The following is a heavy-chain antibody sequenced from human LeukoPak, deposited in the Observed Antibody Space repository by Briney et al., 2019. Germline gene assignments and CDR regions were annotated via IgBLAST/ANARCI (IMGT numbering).Heavy chain of an antibody. CDR2: INPNSGGT. CDR1: GYTFTGYY. V-gene: IGHV1-2*02. CDR3: ARDEDYGIFVNVDY. Sequence: ASVRVSCKASGYTFTGYYMHWVRQAPGQGLEWMGWINPNSGGTNYAQKFQGRVTMTRDTSISTAYMELSRLRSDDTAVYYCARDEDYGIFVNVDYWGQGTLVTVSS. D-gene: IGHD4-17*01. J-gene: IGHJ4*02.